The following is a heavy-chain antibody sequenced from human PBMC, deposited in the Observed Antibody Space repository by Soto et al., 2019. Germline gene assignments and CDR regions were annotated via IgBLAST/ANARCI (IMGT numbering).Heavy chain of an antibody. CDR1: GGPFKNYA. D-gene: IGHD3-10*01. Sequence: QVQLVQSGAEVKKPGSSMRVSCKASGGPFKNYAFSWVRQAPGQGLEWMGGFIPVFGTGNYAEQFQGRVSITADESTKTVYMDVRSLRPDDTAVYYCARISEFTYGYGPGYHFDSWGQGTLITVSS. J-gene: IGHJ4*02. CDR2: FIPVFGTG. V-gene: IGHV1-69*01. CDR3: ARISEFTYGYGPGYHFDS.